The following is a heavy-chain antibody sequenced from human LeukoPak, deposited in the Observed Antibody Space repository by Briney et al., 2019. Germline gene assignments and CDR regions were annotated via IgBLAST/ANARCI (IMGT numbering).Heavy chain of an antibody. CDR2: ISAYNGNT. CDR3: ARDTYTSVTAMDV. D-gene: IGHD4-17*01. V-gene: IGHV1-18*01. J-gene: IGHJ6*03. Sequence: ASVKVSCKASGYTFTRYGISWVRQAPGQGLEWMGWISAYNGNTDYAQNLQGRVTLTTGTSSSTAYMELRSLRSDDTAVYYCARDTYTSVTAMDVWGKGTTVTVSS. CDR1: GYTFTRYG.